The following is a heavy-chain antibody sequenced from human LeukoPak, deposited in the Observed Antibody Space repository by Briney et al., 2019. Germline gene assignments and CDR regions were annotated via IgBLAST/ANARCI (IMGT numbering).Heavy chain of an antibody. V-gene: IGHV4-38-2*01. Sequence: SETLSLTCAVSGYSISSGYYWGWIRQPPGKGLEWIGSMFHSGNTYHNPSLKSRVTLSVDTSKNQFSLNLSSVAATDTAVYYCARIYGSSPGFDYWGQGTLVTVSS. CDR3: ARIYGSSPGFDY. CDR2: MFHSGNT. J-gene: IGHJ4*02. D-gene: IGHD6-6*01. CDR1: GYSISSGYY.